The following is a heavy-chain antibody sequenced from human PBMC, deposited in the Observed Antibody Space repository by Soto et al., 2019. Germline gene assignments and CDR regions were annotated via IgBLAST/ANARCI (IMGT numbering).Heavy chain of an antibody. J-gene: IGHJ5*02. CDR2: IRGTAYGGTT. D-gene: IGHD2-2*01. Sequence: GGSLRLSCTASGFTFRDHTLSWFRQAPGKGLEWVGFIRGTAYGGTTDYAASLKGRFNISRDDSKSIAYLQMHSLKTEDTAVYYCSRGIVPATTSWFDPWGQGALVTVSS. V-gene: IGHV3-49*03. CDR1: GFTFRDHT. CDR3: SRGIVPATTSWFDP.